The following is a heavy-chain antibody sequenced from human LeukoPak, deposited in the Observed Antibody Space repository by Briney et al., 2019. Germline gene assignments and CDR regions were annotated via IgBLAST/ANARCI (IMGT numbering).Heavy chain of an antibody. CDR3: ARDCSAAYYYGSGYNWFDP. D-gene: IGHD3-10*01. Sequence: PSETLSLTCTVSGGSISSYYWSWLRQPAGKGLEWIGRIYTRGSTNYNPSLKSRVTMSVDTSKNQFSLKLSSVTAADTAVYYCARDCSAAYYYGSGYNWFDPWGQGTLVTVSS. J-gene: IGHJ5*02. CDR2: IYTRGST. V-gene: IGHV4-4*07. CDR1: GGSISSYY.